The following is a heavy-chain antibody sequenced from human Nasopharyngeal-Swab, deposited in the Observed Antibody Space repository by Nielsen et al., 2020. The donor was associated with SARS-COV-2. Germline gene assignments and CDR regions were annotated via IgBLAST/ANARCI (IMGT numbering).Heavy chain of an antibody. V-gene: IGHV4-39*01. Sequence: SETLSLTCTISGDSISNNNYYWGWIRQPPGKGLEWIGMIYYSGTTYDNPSLKSRVTISVDTSESQFSLKLNSVTAADTAVYYCARKVVRGTIYYYYGMDVWGQGTTVTVSS. J-gene: IGHJ6*02. CDR1: GDSISNNNYY. CDR3: ARKVVRGTIYYYYGMDV. CDR2: IYYSGTT. D-gene: IGHD3-10*01.